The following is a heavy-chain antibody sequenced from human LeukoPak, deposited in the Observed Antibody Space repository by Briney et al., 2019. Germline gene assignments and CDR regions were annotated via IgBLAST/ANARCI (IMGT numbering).Heavy chain of an antibody. CDR3: ATARYCSSTSCYDY. Sequence: PGGSLRLSCAASGFTFSSYSMNWVRQAPGKGLEWVSYISSSSSTIYYADSVKGRFTISRDNAKNSLYLQMNSLRAEDTPVYYCATARYCSSTSCYDYWGQGTLVTVSS. D-gene: IGHD2-2*01. CDR2: ISSSSSTI. J-gene: IGHJ4*02. CDR1: GFTFSSYS. V-gene: IGHV3-48*01.